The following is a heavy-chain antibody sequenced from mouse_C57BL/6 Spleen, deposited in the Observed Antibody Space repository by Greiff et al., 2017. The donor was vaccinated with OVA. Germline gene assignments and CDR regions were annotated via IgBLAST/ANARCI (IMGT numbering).Heavy chain of an antibody. CDR2: IWSDGST. J-gene: IGHJ4*01. CDR1: GFSLTSYG. V-gene: IGHV2-6-1*01. CDR3: ARHKDSNYDAMDY. Sequence: VQLKESGPGLVAPSQSLSITCTVSGFSLTSYGVHWVRQPPGKGLEWLVVIWSDGSTTYNSALKSRLGISKDNSKSQVFLKMNSLQTDDTAMYYCARHKDSNYDAMDYWGQGTSVTVSS. D-gene: IGHD2-5*01.